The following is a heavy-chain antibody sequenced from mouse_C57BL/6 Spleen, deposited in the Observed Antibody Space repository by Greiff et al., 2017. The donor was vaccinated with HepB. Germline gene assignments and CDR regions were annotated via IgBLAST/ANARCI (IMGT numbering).Heavy chain of an antibody. CDR1: GFTFSDYY. V-gene: IGHV5-12*01. D-gene: IGHD1-1*01. CDR2: ISNGGGST. J-gene: IGHJ3*01. CDR3: ARREDYYGSSPWFAY. Sequence: EVMLVESGGGLVQPGGSLKLSCAASGFTFSDYYMYWVRQTPEKRLEWVAYISNGGGSTYYPDTVKGRFTISRDNAKNTLYLQMSRLKSEDTAMYYCARREDYYGSSPWFAYWGQGTLVTVSA.